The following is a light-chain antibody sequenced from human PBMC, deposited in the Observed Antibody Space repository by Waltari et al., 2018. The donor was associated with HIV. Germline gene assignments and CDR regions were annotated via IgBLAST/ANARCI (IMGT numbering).Light chain of an antibody. Sequence: DIQMTQSPSSLSAFVGDRVTITCRASQSIDSYLNWYQQKPGKAPKLLIYAASSLQSGVPSRFSGSGSGTDVTLTISSLQPEDFATYFCQQSYSTPPTFGQGTKVEI. J-gene: IGKJ1*01. CDR2: AAS. V-gene: IGKV1-39*01. CDR1: QSIDSY. CDR3: QQSYSTPPT.